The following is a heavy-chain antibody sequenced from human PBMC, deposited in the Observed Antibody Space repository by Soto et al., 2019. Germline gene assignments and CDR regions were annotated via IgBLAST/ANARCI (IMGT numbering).Heavy chain of an antibody. CDR2: ISSSSSTI. Sequence: PGVSLRLSCAASGFTFSSYSMNWVRQAPGKGLEWVSNISSSSSTIYYADSVKGRFTISRDNAKNSLYLQMNSLRDEDTAVYYCARDLGYCSSTSCYQDYYYYGMDVWGQGTTVTVSS. CDR3: ARDLGYCSSTSCYQDYYYYGMDV. V-gene: IGHV3-48*02. D-gene: IGHD2-2*01. J-gene: IGHJ6*02. CDR1: GFTFSSYS.